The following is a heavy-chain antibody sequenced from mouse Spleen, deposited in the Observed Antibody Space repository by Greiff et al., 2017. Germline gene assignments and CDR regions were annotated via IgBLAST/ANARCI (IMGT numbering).Heavy chain of an antibody. J-gene: IGHJ2*01. CDR1: GYTFTDYE. Sequence: QVQLQQSGAELVRPGASVTLSCKASGYTFTDYEMHWVKQTPVHGLEWIGAIDPETGGTAYNQKFKGKAILTADKSSSTAYMELRSLTSEDSAVYYCTGIYYGNSFDYWGQGTTLTVSS. V-gene: IGHV1-15*01. CDR3: TGIYYGNSFDY. CDR2: IDPETGGT. D-gene: IGHD2-1*01.